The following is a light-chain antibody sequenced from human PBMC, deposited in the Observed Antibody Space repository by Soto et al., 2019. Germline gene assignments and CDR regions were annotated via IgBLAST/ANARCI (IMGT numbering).Light chain of an antibody. CDR1: QKVSPW. CDR3: QQYDSYWGT. V-gene: IGKV1-5*01. CDR2: DVS. Sequence: DIRMTQSPSTLSASVGDSVTITCRASQKVSPWLAWYQQKAGKAPKLLIYDVSSLKRGVPSRFSGSGSGTEFTLTISSLQSDDFATYYCQQYDSYWGTFGQGTKVEVK. J-gene: IGKJ1*01.